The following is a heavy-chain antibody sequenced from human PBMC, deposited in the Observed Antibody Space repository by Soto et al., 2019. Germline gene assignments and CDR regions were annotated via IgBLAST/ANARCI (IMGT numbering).Heavy chain of an antibody. CDR2: ISGSGGNT. J-gene: IGHJ4*02. CDR3: AKDPPGRHMIVVTALDC. D-gene: IGHD3-22*01. Sequence: LQSGGGLVQPGGSLRLSCAGSGFTYGAYAMSWVRQAPGKGLEWVSSISGSGGNTFYAASVKCRFTISRDNSKNTLYLQMNSLRAEDTAVYYCAKDPPGRHMIVVTALDCWGQGTLVTVSA. V-gene: IGHV3-23*01. CDR1: GFTYGAYA.